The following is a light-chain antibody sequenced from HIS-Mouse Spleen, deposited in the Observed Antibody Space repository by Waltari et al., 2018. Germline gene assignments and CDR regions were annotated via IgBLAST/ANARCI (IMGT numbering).Light chain of an antibody. CDR3: CSYAGSYRV. J-gene: IGLJ1*01. CDR1: SSDVGGYNS. Sequence: QSALTQPRSVSGSPGHSVTISSTGTSSDVGGYNSVSWYQQHPGTAPKLMIYDVSKRSSGVPDRFSGSKSGNTASLTISGLQAEDEADYYCCSYAGSYRVFGTGTKVTVL. CDR2: DVS. V-gene: IGLV2-11*01.